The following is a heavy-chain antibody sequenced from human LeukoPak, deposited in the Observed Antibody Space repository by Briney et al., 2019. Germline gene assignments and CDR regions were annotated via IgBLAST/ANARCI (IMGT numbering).Heavy chain of an antibody. CDR1: GVTFSSYG. CDR2: ISYDGSNK. V-gene: IGHV3-30*18. D-gene: IGHD5-12*01. J-gene: IGHJ4*02. Sequence: GGSLRLSCAASGVTFSSYGMHWVRQAPGKGLEWVAVISYDGSNKYYADSVKGRFTISRDNSKNTLYLQMNSLRAEDTAVYYCAKDPRGYSGYDPDDYWGQGTLVTVSS. CDR3: AKDPRGYSGYDPDDY.